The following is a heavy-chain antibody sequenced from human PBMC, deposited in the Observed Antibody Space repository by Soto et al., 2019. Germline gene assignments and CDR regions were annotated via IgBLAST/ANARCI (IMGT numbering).Heavy chain of an antibody. V-gene: IGHV3-23*01. CDR2: ISGSGGST. J-gene: IGHJ6*02. Sequence: GGSLRLSCAASGFTFSSYAMSWVRQAPGKGLEWVSAISGSGGSTYYADSVKGRFTISRDNSKNTLYLQMNSLRAEDTAVYYCAKGRDVLLWFGELFNYYGMDVWGQGTTVTVSS. D-gene: IGHD3-10*01. CDR1: GFTFSSYA. CDR3: AKGRDVLLWFGELFNYYGMDV.